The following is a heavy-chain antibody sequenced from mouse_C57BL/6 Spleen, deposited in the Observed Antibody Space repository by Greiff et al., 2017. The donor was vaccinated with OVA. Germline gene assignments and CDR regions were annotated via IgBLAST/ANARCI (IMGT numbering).Heavy chain of an antibody. CDR2: ISSGGSYT. CDR3: ARRGTTVVDNYAMDY. V-gene: IGHV5-6*02. J-gene: IGHJ4*01. Sequence: EVNVVESGGDLVKPGGSLKLSCAASGFTFSSYGMSWVRQTPDKRLEWVATISSGGSYTYYPDSVKGRFIISRDNAKNTLYLQMSSLKSEDTAMYYCARRGTTVVDNYAMDYWGQGTSVTVSS. CDR1: GFTFSSYG. D-gene: IGHD1-1*01.